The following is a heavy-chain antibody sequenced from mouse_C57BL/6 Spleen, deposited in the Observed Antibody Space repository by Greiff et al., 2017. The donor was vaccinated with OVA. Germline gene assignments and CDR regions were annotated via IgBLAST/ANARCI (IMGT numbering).Heavy chain of an antibody. CDR2: IRNKANGYTT. CDR3: ARPADYYGSSYLDY. CDR1: GFSFTDYY. V-gene: IGHV7-3*01. D-gene: IGHD1-1*01. Sequence: EVQGVESGGGLVQPGGSLSPSCAASGFSFTDYYMSWVRQPPGNAVEWLGFIRNKANGYTTVYSASVKGRFTLPRDNSQRVLYLQMDALRAEDSDTDDSARPADYYGSSYLDYWGQGTTLTVSS. J-gene: IGHJ2*01.